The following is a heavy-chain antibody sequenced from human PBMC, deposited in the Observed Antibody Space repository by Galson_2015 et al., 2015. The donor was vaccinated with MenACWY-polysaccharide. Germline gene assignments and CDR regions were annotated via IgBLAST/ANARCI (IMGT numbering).Heavy chain of an antibody. V-gene: IGHV1-46*01. CDR3: AREYCSSASCYVGWGPYYYGMDV. CDR2: INPSGGST. J-gene: IGHJ6*02. Sequence: SVKVSCKASGYTFTSYYMHWVRQAPGHGPEWMGIINPSGGSTSYAQKFQGRVTMTRDTSTSTVYMELSSLRSEDTAVYYCAREYCSSASCYVGWGPYYYGMDVWGQGTTVTVSS. D-gene: IGHD2-2*01. CDR1: GYTFTSYY.